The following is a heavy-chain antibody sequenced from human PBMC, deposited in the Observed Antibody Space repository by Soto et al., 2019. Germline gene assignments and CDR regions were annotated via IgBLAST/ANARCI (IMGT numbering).Heavy chain of an antibody. Sequence: SETLSLTCTVSGGSISSGDYYWGWVRQPPGKGLEWIGSIYYSGSTYYNPSLKSRVTISVDTSKNQFSLKLSSVTAADTAVYYCARRGYYAISAFDIWGQGTMVTVSS. V-gene: IGHV4-39*01. D-gene: IGHD2-8*01. J-gene: IGHJ3*02. CDR2: IYYSGST. CDR1: GGSISSGDYY. CDR3: ARRGYYAISAFDI.